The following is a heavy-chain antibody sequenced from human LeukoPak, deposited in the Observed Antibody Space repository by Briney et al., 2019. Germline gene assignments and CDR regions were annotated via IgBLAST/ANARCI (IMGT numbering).Heavy chain of an antibody. Sequence: GGSLRLSCAASGFTFSSYAMSWVRQAPGKGLEWVSAISGSGGSTYYADSVKGRFTISRDNSKNMLYLQMNSLRAEDTAVYYCAADIVVVPAAIPIDYWGQGTLVTVSS. CDR2: ISGSGGST. V-gene: IGHV3-23*01. J-gene: IGHJ4*02. CDR3: AADIVVVPAAIPIDY. D-gene: IGHD2-2*02. CDR1: GFTFSSYA.